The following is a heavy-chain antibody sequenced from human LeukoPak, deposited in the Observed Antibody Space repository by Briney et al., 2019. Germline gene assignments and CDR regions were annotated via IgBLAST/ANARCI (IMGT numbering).Heavy chain of an antibody. V-gene: IGHV4-59*11. CDR2: IYYSGST. CDR3: AVYGDYGFDAFDI. CDR1: GGSFSGHY. J-gene: IGHJ3*02. D-gene: IGHD4-17*01. Sequence: SETLSLTCAVYGGSFSGHYWTWIRQPPGKGLEWIGYIYYSGSTNYNPSLKSRVTISVDTSKNQFSLKLSSVTAADTAVYYCAVYGDYGFDAFDIWGQGTMVTVSS.